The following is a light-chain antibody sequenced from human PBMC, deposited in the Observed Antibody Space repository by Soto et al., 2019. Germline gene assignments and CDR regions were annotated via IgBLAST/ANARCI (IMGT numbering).Light chain of an antibody. CDR2: AAS. Sequence: DIQMTQSPSSLSASVGDRVTIPCRASQTISRNLNWYQQKPGKAPKLLIYAASSLQSGVPSRFSGSGSGTDFTLAISSLQPEDFATYYCQQSDSITITFGQGTRLEIX. CDR1: QTISRN. V-gene: IGKV1-39*01. J-gene: IGKJ5*01. CDR3: QQSDSITIT.